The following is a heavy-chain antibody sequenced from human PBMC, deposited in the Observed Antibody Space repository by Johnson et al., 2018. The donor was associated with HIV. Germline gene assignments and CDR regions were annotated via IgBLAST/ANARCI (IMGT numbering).Heavy chain of an antibody. CDR3: AKTYYYDSSGSLDALDI. CDR1: GFTFSSYA. CDR2: ISGSGGST. V-gene: IGHV3-23*04. Sequence: VQLVESGGGLVQPGGSLRLSCAASGFTFSSYAMSWVRQAPGKGLEWVSAISGSGGSTYYADSVKGRFTISRDNSKNTLYLQMNSLRAEDTAVYYCAKTYYYDSSGSLDALDIWGQGTMVTVSS. D-gene: IGHD3-22*01. J-gene: IGHJ3*02.